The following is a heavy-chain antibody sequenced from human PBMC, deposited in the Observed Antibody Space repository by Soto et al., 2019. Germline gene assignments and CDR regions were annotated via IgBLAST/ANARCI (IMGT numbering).Heavy chain of an antibody. D-gene: IGHD3-3*01. V-gene: IGHV3-73*01. CDR2: IRSKANSYAT. J-gene: IGHJ5*02. CDR1: GFTFSGSA. CDR3: TRRNYDFWSGYPIDNWFDP. Sequence: VGSLRLSCAASGFTFSGSAMHWVRQASGKGLEWVGRIRSKANSYATAYAASVKGRFTISRDDSKNTAYLQMNSLKTEDTAVYYCTRRNYDFWSGYPIDNWFDPWGQGTLVTVSS.